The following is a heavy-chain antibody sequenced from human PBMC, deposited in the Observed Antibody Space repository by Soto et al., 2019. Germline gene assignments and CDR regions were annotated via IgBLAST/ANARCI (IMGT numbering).Heavy chain of an antibody. J-gene: IGHJ4*02. Sequence: EVQLLESGGGLVQPGGSLRLSCAASGFTFSNYAVTWVRQAPGKGLEWVSTSSGSGGSTYYADSVTGRFTISGDNSKNTLYLQMNSLRDEDTAVYYCAKDQGSSWYEIDYWGQGTLVTVSS. CDR3: AKDQGSSWYEIDY. V-gene: IGHV3-23*01. CDR1: GFTFSNYA. D-gene: IGHD6-13*01. CDR2: SSGSGGST.